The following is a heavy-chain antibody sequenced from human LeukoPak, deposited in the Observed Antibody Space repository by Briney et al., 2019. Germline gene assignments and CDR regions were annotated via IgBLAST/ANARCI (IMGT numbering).Heavy chain of an antibody. D-gene: IGHD7-27*01. CDR1: GFTFSSYT. CDR2: ITTSDGNT. V-gene: IGHV3-23*01. Sequence: GGSLRLSCAASGFTFSSYTMRWVRQAPGKGLEWVSTITTSDGNTYYADSVKGRFTVSRDNSKNTLFLQMNSLRAEDTAVYYCAKDGGLWVSAHWGDSWGRGTLVTVSS. CDR3: AKDGGLWVSAHWGDS. J-gene: IGHJ4*02.